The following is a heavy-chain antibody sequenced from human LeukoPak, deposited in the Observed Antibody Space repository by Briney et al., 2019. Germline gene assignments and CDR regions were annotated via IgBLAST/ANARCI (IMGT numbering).Heavy chain of an antibody. V-gene: IGHV4-34*01. D-gene: IGHD3-22*01. J-gene: IGHJ4*02. CDR2: INHSGST. CDR1: GGSFSGYY. CDR3: ARGPKYYDSSGYYYVGDDY. Sequence: SETLSLTCAVYGGSFSGYYWSWIHQPPGKGLEWIGEINHSGSTNYNPSLKSRVTISVDTSKNQFSLKLSSVTAADTAVYYCARGPKYYDSSGYYYVGDDYWGQGTLVTVSS.